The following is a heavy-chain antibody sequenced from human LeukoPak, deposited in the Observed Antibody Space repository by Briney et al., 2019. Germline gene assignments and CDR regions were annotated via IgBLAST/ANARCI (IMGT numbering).Heavy chain of an antibody. Sequence: ASVKVSCKASGYTFTSYYMHWVRQAPGQGLEWMGIINPSGGSTSYAQKFQGRVTMTRDTSTSTVYMELSSLRSEDTAVYYCARGIGHTYYYGSGRLNWFDPWGQGTLVTVSS. CDR3: ARGIGHTYYYGSGRLNWFDP. CDR2: INPSGGST. V-gene: IGHV1-46*01. J-gene: IGHJ5*02. D-gene: IGHD3-10*01. CDR1: GYTFTSYY.